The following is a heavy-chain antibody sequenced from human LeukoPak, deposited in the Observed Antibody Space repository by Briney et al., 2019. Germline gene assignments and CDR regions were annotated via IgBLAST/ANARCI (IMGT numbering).Heavy chain of an antibody. CDR3: ARDKPYYYDSSGYYKY. D-gene: IGHD3-22*01. CDR2: IYSGGSI. CDR1: GLIFSSNY. J-gene: IGHJ4*02. V-gene: IGHV3-53*01. Sequence: PGGSLRLSCAASGLIFSSNYMTWVRQAPGKGLEWVSVIYSGGSIYYADSVKGRFTISRDNSRNTLYLQMNSLRAEDTAVYYCARDKPYYYDSSGYYKYWGQGTLVTVSS.